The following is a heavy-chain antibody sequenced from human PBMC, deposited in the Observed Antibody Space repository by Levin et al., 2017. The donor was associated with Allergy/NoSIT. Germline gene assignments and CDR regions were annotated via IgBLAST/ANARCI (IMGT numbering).Heavy chain of an antibody. Sequence: ASVKVSCKASGYTFTSYYMHWVRQAPGQGLEWMGIINPSGGSTSYAQKFQGRVTMTRDTSTSTVYMELSSLRSEDTAVYYCARRGSSWDCYYGMDVWGQGTTVTVSS. CDR3: ARRGSSWDCYYGMDV. V-gene: IGHV1-46*01. J-gene: IGHJ6*02. CDR2: INPSGGST. D-gene: IGHD6-13*01. CDR1: GYTFTSYY.